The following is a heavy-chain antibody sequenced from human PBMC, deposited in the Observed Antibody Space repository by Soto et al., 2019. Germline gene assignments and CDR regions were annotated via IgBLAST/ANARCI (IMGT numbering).Heavy chain of an antibody. CDR3: ARLGPQVFPFAY. V-gene: IGHV4-39*01. CDR1: GGSISSSSYY. Sequence: QLQLQESGPGLVKPSETLSLTCTVSGGSISSSSYYWGWIRQPPGKGLEWIGSIYYSGSTYYNPSLKSRVTISVDTSKNQFSLKLSSVTAADTAVYYCARLGPQVFPFAYWGQGTLVTVSS. D-gene: IGHD2-8*01. J-gene: IGHJ4*02. CDR2: IYYSGST.